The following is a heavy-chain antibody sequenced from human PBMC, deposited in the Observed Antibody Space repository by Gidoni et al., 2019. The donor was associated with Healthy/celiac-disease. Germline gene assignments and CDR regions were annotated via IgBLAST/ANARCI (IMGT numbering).Heavy chain of an antibody. CDR1: GFTFSSYG. V-gene: IGHV3-30*18. D-gene: IGHD1-26*01. CDR3: AKDSSGSYYGFYYYYGMDV. CDR2: ISYDGSNK. J-gene: IGHJ6*02. Sequence: QVQLVESGGGVVQPGRSLRLSCAASGFTFSSYGMHWVRQAPGKGLEWVAVISYDGSNKYYADSVKGRFTISRDNSKNTLYLQMNSLRAEDTAVYYCAKDSSGSYYGFYYYYGMDVWGQGTTVTVSS.